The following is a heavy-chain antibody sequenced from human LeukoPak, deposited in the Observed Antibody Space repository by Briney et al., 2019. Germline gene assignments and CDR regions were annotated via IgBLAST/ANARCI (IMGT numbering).Heavy chain of an antibody. V-gene: IGHV3-21*01. CDR1: GFTFSRYS. CDR2: ISISSNYI. Sequence: PGGSLRLSCAASGFTFSRYSMNWVRQAPGKGLEWVSSISISSNYIYYPDSLKGRFTISRDNAKNSLYLQMNSLRAEDTAVYYCARPRGCGSSKCDNFDYWGQGTLVTVSS. J-gene: IGHJ4*02. D-gene: IGHD2-2*01. CDR3: ARPRGCGSSKCDNFDY.